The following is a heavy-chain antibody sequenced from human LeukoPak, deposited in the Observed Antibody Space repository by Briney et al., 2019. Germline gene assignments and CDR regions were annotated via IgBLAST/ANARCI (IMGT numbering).Heavy chain of an antibody. CDR1: GFTFSSYS. J-gene: IGHJ4*02. V-gene: IGHV3-23*01. Sequence: GGSLRLSCAASGFTFSSYSMNWVRQAPGKGLEWVSAISGSGGSTYYADSVKGRFTISRDNSKNTLYLQMNSLRAEDTAVYYCAKSGQWLVKDYWGQGTLVTVSS. CDR2: ISGSGGST. CDR3: AKSGQWLVKDY. D-gene: IGHD6-19*01.